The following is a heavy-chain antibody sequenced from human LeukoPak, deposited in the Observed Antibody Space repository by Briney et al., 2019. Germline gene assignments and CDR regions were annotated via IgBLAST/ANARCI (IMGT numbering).Heavy chain of an antibody. J-gene: IGHJ2*01. Sequence: GGSLRLSCAALEFGFTSYSMNGCRQAPGKGRGGVSSIMMISRYIYSADSAKGRFTISSANAKNSMSLQMNSLRAEDTAAYYCAGAYYVGYSYGRNHYWYFDLWGRGTLVTVSS. D-gene: IGHD5-18*01. CDR3: AGAYYVGYSYGRNHYWYFDL. CDR1: EFGFTSYS. CDR2: IMMISRYI. V-gene: IGHV3-21*04.